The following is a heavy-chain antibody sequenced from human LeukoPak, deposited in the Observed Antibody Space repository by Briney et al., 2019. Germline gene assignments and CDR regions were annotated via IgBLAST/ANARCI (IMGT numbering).Heavy chain of an antibody. CDR1: GGSISSSSYY. Sequence: SETLSLTCTVSGGSISSSSYYWGWIRQPPGKGLEWIGSIYYSGSTYYNPSLKSRVTISVDTSKNQFSLKLSSVAAADTAVYYCARPSSGSYHYFDYWGQGTLVTVSS. D-gene: IGHD3-10*01. J-gene: IGHJ4*02. CDR3: ARPSSGSYHYFDY. V-gene: IGHV4-39*01. CDR2: IYYSGST.